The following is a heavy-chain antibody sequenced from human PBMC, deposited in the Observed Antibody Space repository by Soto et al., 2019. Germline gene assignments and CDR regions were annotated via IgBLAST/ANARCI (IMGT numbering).Heavy chain of an antibody. CDR2: IFYSGRT. J-gene: IGHJ4*01. CDR1: EGDIEDFD. CDR3: AIGGHDLVFDY. V-gene: IGHV4-59*01. D-gene: IGHD3-3*01. Sequence: SEPKPLTYTVSEGDIEDFDWRRVRRSPGKGLEWIGDIFYSGRTNYNPALKSRVTVSVDTSKSQFSLRLRSVTAADTALYYCAIGGHDLVFDYWGHGGLVTVSS.